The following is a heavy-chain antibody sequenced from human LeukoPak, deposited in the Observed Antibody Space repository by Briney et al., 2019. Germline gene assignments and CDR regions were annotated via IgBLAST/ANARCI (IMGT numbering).Heavy chain of an antibody. D-gene: IGHD1-14*01. CDR2: IDTSGNT. J-gene: IGHJ5*02. CDR3: ARAFSPGGSNWFDP. Sequence: SETLSLTCTVSGGSISSYYWSWIRQPAGKGLEWIGRIDTSGNTNYNASLKSRVTMSVDTSRNQFSLILNSVTAADTAVYYCARAFSPGGSNWFDPWGQGTLVTVSS. V-gene: IGHV4-4*07. CDR1: GGSISSYY.